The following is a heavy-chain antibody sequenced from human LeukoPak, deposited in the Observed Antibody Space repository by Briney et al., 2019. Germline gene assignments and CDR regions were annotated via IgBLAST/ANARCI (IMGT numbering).Heavy chain of an antibody. CDR1: GVSINSYY. J-gene: IGHJ4*02. Sequence: PSETLSLTCTVSGVSINSYYWSWIRQAPGKGLEWIGCIYHTVSPNYNPSLKSRVTISVDTSKSQFSLKLSSVTAADTAVYYCARERVVVVAATASGYFDYWGQGTLVTVSS. D-gene: IGHD2-15*01. CDR2: IYHTVSP. V-gene: IGHV4-59*12. CDR3: ARERVVVVAATASGYFDY.